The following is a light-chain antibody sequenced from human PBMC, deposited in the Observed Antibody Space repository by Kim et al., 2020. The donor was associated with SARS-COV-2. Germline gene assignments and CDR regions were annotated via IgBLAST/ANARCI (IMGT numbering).Light chain of an antibody. CDR1: QGISKF. Sequence: ASVGDRVTLTCRASQGISKFLAWYRQKPGKAPELLLYSASRLESGVPSRFSGTGSGTDYSLTISSLQPEDFATYYCHQYYVSPLTFGGGTKVDIK. V-gene: IGKV1-NL1*01. J-gene: IGKJ4*01. CDR2: SAS. CDR3: HQYYVSPLT.